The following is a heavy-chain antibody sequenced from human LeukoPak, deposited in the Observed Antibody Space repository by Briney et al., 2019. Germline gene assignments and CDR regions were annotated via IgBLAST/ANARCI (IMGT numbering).Heavy chain of an antibody. CDR3: ARGGDNYDILTQ. CDR2: INPHSGGT. D-gene: IGHD3-9*01. Sequence: ASIKVSCKASEYIFTDYYIHWVRQAPGQGLEWMGWINPHSGGTNYAQKFQDRVTMTGDTSISTAYMELSRLISDDTAIYYCARGGDNYDILTQWGQGTLVTVSS. V-gene: IGHV1-2*02. J-gene: IGHJ4*02. CDR1: EYIFTDYY.